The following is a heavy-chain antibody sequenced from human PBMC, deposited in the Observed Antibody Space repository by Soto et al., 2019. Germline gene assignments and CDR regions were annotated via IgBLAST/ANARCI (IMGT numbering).Heavy chain of an antibody. CDR2: IYYSGST. V-gene: IGHV4-30-4*01. Sequence: SETLSLTCSVSGVFISSGDYYWSWIRQPPGKGLEWIGYIYYSGSTYYNPSLKSRITLSLDTSKNQFSLRLSSVIAADTAVYYCAGRYQPGGYFQPWGQGTLVPVSS. D-gene: IGHD2-2*01. CDR3: AGRYQPGGYFQP. J-gene: IGHJ1*01. CDR1: GVFISSGDYY.